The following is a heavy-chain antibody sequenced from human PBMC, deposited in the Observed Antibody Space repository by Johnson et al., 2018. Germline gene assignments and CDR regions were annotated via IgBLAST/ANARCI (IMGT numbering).Heavy chain of an antibody. CDR3: ARDIVLMVYANDY. Sequence: EVQLVESGGGLVKPGGSLRLSCIASGFTFSSYSMNWVRQAPGKGLEWVSSISSSSSYIYYADSVKGRFTISRYNAKNSLYLQMNSLRAEDTAVYYCARDIVLMVYANDYWGQGTLVTVSS. J-gene: IGHJ4*02. D-gene: IGHD2-8*01. CDR1: GFTFSSYS. CDR2: ISSSSSYI. V-gene: IGHV3-21*01.